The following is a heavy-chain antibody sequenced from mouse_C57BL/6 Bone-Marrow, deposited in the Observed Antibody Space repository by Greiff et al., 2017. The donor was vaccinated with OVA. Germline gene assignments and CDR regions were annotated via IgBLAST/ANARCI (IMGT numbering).Heavy chain of an antibody. CDR1: GYTFTSSW. D-gene: IGHD1-1*01. CDR2: IDPNSGGS. V-gene: IGHV1-72*01. J-gene: IGHJ4*01. Sequence: QVQLQQSGAELVKPGASVKLSCKASGYTFTSSWMHWVKQRPGRGLEWVGRIDPNSGGSKYNEKFKSKATLTVDKPSSTAYMQLSSLTAEDSSVYYWARSRTTVVECAMDYWGQGTSVTVSS. CDR3: ARSRTTVVECAMDY.